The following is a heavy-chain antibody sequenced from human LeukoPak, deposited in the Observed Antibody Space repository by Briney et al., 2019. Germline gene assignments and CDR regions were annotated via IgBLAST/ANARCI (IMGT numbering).Heavy chain of an antibody. CDR2: INGDGSRT. Sequence: GGSLRLSCAASGFTFSSYWMHCVRQAPGKGLVWVSRINGDGSRTNCADSVKGRFTISRDNAENTLYLQMNSLRVEDTAVYYCTRDFDAATGSWGQGTLVTVSS. CDR3: TRDFDAATGS. D-gene: IGHD3-9*01. J-gene: IGHJ5*02. CDR1: GFTFSSYW. V-gene: IGHV3-74*01.